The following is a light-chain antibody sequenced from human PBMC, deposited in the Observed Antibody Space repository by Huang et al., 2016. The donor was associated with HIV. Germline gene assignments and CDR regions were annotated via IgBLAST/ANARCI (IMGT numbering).Light chain of an antibody. Sequence: VLTQSPATLSLSPGERATLACRASQGVSSSLAWDQQRPGQAPRLLIYAACGRATGIPARFSGSAAGTEFTLTISSLEPEDFAVYYGQQRRNWPPYTFGQGTKLEIK. CDR2: AAC. J-gene: IGKJ2*01. V-gene: IGKV3D-11*01. CDR3: QQRRNWPPYT. CDR1: QGVSSS.